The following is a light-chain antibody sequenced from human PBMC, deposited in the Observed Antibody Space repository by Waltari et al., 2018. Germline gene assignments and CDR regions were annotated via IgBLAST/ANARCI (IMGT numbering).Light chain of an antibody. Sequence: QSVLTQPPSASGTPGQRITISCSGGSSNIGSNSVFWYQPLPGTAPKLLIYANSQRPSGVPDRFSGSKSGTSASLAISGLRPEDEADYYCAAWDGGLSNWLFGGGTRLTVL. J-gene: IGLJ3*02. V-gene: IGLV1-47*02. CDR3: AAWDGGLSNWL. CDR2: ANS. CDR1: SSNIGSNS.